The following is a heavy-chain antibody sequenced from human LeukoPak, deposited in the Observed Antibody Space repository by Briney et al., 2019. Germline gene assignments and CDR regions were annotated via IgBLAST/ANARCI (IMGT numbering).Heavy chain of an antibody. D-gene: IGHD3-9*01. J-gene: IGHJ6*02. CDR3: AKADYDILTGYYRAPPFYGMDV. CDR2: NNEDGSAK. V-gene: IGHV3-7*01. CDR1: GFPLGGYW. Sequence: GGSLRLSCAAPGFPLGGYWMTWIRQAPGKGLEWLAMNNEDGSAKYYLDSVKGRFTISRDNAKNSLYLQMNSLRAEDTAVYYCAKADYDILTGYYRAPPFYGMDVWGQGTTVTVSS.